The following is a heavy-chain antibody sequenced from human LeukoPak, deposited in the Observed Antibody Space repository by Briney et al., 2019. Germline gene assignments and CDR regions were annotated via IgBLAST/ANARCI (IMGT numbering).Heavy chain of an antibody. CDR1: GLTFSSDT. J-gene: IGHJ4*02. CDR2: ISGSGGST. Sequence: PGGSLRLSCAASGLTFSSDTMNWVRQAPGKGLEWVSAISGSGGSTYYADSVKGRFTISRDNSKNTLYLQMNSLRAEDTAVYYCAKDTPLIRSPNYFDYWGQGTLVTVSS. CDR3: AKDTPLIRSPNYFDY. V-gene: IGHV3-23*01.